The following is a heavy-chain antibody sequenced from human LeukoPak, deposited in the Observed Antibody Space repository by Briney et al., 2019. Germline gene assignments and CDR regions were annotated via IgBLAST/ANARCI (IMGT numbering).Heavy chain of an antibody. CDR2: VSHTGST. J-gene: IGHJ4*02. D-gene: IGHD3-10*01. CDR3: AKDDAWLRFGE. CDR1: GGSFSGYF. V-gene: IGHV4-34*01. Sequence: SETLSLTCGVYGGSFSGYFWRWVRQPPGKGLEWIGDVSHTGSTDYDPSLKSRVTISVDTSKNQFSLKLSSVTAEDTAVYYCAKDDAWLRFGEWSQGTLVTVSS.